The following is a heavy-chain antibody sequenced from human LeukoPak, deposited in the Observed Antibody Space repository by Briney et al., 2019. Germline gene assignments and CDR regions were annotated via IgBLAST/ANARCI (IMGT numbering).Heavy chain of an antibody. CDR1: GFTFSSYE. J-gene: IGHJ6*04. CDR2: ISSSGSTI. Sequence: GGSLRLSCAASGFTFSSYEMNGVRQAPGKGLEWVSYISSSGSTIYYADSVKGRFTISRDNAKNSLYLQMNSLRAEDTAVYYCAELGITMIGGVWGKGATVTISS. CDR3: AELGITMIGGV. D-gene: IGHD3-10*02. V-gene: IGHV3-48*03.